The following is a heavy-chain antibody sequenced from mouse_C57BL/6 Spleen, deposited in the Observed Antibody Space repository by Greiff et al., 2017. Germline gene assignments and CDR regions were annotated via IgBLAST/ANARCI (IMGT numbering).Heavy chain of an antibody. V-gene: IGHV1-74*01. CDR2: IHPSDSDT. J-gene: IGHJ3*01. CDR3: AIQFAY. Sequence: VQLQQPGAGLVKPGASVKVSCKASGYTFTSYWMHWVKQRPGQGLEWIGRIHPSDSDTYYKQKLKGKATLPVDKSSSTAHMQLSSLTSEDSAVYYCAIQFAYWGQGTLVTVSA. CDR1: GYTFTSYW.